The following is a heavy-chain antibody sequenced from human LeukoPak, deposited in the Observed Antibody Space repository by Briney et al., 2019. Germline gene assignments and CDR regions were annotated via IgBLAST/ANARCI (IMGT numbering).Heavy chain of an antibody. D-gene: IGHD3-10*01. CDR3: ARDLGTMVRGVTDWFDP. Sequence: ASVKVSCKASGYTFTSYAMNWVRQAPGQGLEWMGWINTNTGNPTYAQGFTGRFVFSLDTSVSTAYLQISSLKAEDTAVYYCARDLGTMVRGVTDWFDPWGQGTLVTVSS. CDR2: INTNTGNP. J-gene: IGHJ5*02. CDR1: GYTFTSYA. V-gene: IGHV7-4-1*02.